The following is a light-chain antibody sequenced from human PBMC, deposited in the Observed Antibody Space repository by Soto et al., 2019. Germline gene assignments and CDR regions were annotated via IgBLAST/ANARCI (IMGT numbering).Light chain of an antibody. Sequence: QSVLTQPASVSGSPGQSITISCTGTSSDIGGYKYVSWYQQHPGKAPKLIIFEVSNRPSGVSDRFSGSNSGNTASLTISGLQAEDEPDYYCTSYSRYSVLVFGGGTKATVL. J-gene: IGLJ3*02. CDR1: SSDIGGYKY. V-gene: IGLV2-14*01. CDR2: EVS. CDR3: TSYSRYSVLV.